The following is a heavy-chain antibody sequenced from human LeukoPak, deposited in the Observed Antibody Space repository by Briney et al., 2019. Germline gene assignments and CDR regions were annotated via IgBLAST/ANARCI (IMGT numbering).Heavy chain of an antibody. V-gene: IGHV3-23*01. CDR3: ARAMITFGGVVVKWAFDI. Sequence: GGSLRLSCAASGFTISSYAMSWVRQAPGKGLEGVSGISINVDSTYYADSVKGRFTISRDNSKNTLYLQMNSLRAEDTAVYYCARAMITFGGVVVKWAFDIWGQGTVVTVSS. J-gene: IGHJ3*02. D-gene: IGHD3-16*02. CDR2: ISINVDST. CDR1: GFTISSYA.